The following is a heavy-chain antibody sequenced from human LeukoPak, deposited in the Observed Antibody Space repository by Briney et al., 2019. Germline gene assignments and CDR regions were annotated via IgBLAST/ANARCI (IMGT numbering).Heavy chain of an antibody. Sequence: WESLKISCKGSGYSVTNFWIGWVRQMPGKGLEWMGIIYPGDSDTTYSPSFQGQVTISADKSFSTAYLQWSSLKASDTAMYYCARHNVPVTPDYWGQGTLVTVPS. D-gene: IGHD4-17*01. J-gene: IGHJ4*02. CDR3: ARHNVPVTPDY. V-gene: IGHV5-51*01. CDR1: GYSVTNFW. CDR2: IYPGDSDT.